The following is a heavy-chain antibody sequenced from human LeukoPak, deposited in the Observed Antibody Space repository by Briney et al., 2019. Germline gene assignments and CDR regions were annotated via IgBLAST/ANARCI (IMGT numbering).Heavy chain of an antibody. Sequence: GGSLRLSCAASGFAFSSYSMTWVRQAPGKGLEWVSSINSGSDYILYADSVKGRFTISRDNAKNSLYLQMSSLRAEDTAVYYCARDQFGKGNWFDPWGQGTLVTVSS. J-gene: IGHJ5*02. D-gene: IGHD3-10*01. CDR2: INSGSDYI. V-gene: IGHV3-21*01. CDR1: GFAFSSYS. CDR3: ARDQFGKGNWFDP.